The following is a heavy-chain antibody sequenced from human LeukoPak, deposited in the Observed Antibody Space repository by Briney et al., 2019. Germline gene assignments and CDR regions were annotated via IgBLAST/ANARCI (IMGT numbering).Heavy chain of an antibody. Sequence: KPSETLSLTCAVYGGSFSGYYWSWIRQPPGKGLEWIGEINHSGSTNYNPSLKSRVTISVDTSKNQFSLKLSSVTAADTAVYYCARGPNLLRYFDWLLKYWGQGTLVTASS. CDR3: ARGPNLLRYFDWLLKY. CDR1: GGSFSGYY. J-gene: IGHJ4*02. V-gene: IGHV4-34*01. CDR2: INHSGST. D-gene: IGHD3-9*01.